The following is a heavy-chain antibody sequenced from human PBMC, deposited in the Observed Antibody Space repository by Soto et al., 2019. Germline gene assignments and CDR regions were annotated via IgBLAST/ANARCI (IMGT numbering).Heavy chain of an antibody. D-gene: IGHD3-16*01. V-gene: IGHV3-74*01. CDR1: GFTFSNYW. CDR2: VGADGGGA. J-gene: IGHJ4*02. CDR3: ARDCLMHGPDMDQ. Sequence: EVQLVESGGGLVQPGGSVSLSCAASGFTFSNYWMHWVRQSPGKGLVWVSRVGADGGGATYADSVKGRFTISRDNAKNTLYLQMDSLRVEDTAMYHCARDCLMHGPDMDQWGQGILVTVYS.